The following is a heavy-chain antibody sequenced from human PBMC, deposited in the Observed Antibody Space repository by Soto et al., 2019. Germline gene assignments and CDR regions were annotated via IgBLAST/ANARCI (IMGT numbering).Heavy chain of an antibody. V-gene: IGHV3-30-3*01. CDR3: ARDDTAAAGTQGREGRWDYYYYGMDV. CDR2: ISYDGSNK. J-gene: IGHJ6*02. D-gene: IGHD6-13*01. CDR1: GFTFSSYA. Sequence: GGSLRLSCAASGFTFSSYAMHWVRQAPGKGLEWVAVISYDGSNKYYADSVKGRFTISRDNSKNTLYLQMNSLRAEDTAVYYCARDDTAAAGTQGREGRWDYYYYGMDVWGQGTTVTVSS.